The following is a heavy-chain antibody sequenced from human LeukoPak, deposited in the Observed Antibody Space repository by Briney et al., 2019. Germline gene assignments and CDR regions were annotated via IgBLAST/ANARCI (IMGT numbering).Heavy chain of an antibody. CDR3: ARASYSSSWYMMYYFDY. V-gene: IGHV3-7*01. CDR2: IKQDGSEK. Sequence: PGGSLRLSCAASGFTFSSYWMSWVRQAPGKGLEWVANIKQDGSEKYYVDSVKGRFTISRDNAKNSLYLQMNSLRAEDTAVYYCARASYSSSWYMMYYFDYWGQGTLVTVSS. CDR1: GFTFSSYW. J-gene: IGHJ4*02. D-gene: IGHD6-13*01.